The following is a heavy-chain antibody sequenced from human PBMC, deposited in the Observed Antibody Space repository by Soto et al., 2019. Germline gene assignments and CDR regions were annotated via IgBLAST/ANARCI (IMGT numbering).Heavy chain of an antibody. J-gene: IGHJ4*02. V-gene: IGHV4-34*01. CDR3: ARGRGYYGSVFDY. CDR2: INHSGST. CDR1: GGSFSGYY. D-gene: IGHD3-10*01. Sequence: QVQLQQWGAGLLKPSETLSLTCAVYGGSFSGYYWSWIRQPPGKGLEWIGEINHSGSTNYNPALKRRVTISVDTSKNQFSLKLSSVPAADTAVYYCARGRGYYGSVFDYWGQGTLVTVSS.